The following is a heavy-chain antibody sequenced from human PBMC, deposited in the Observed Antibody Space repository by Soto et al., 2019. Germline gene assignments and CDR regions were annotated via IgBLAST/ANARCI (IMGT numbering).Heavy chain of an antibody. CDR1: GCTFSSYA. CDR3: AKELSGYPKPNWFDP. D-gene: IGHD3-22*01. CDR2: ISGSGGST. V-gene: IGHV3-23*01. Sequence: PGGFLRLSCAASGCTFSSYAMSWVRQAPGKGLEWVSAISGSGGSTYYADSVKGRFTISRDNSKNTLYLQMNSLRAEDTAVYYCAKELSGYPKPNWFDPWGQGTLVTVSS. J-gene: IGHJ5*02.